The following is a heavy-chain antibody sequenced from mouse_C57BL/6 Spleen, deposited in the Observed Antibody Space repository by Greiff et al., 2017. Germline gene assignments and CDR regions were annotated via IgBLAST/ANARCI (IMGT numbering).Heavy chain of an antibody. D-gene: IGHD1-1*01. V-gene: IGHV1-64*01. CDR3: ARSYYDGSSVDY. CDR2: IHPNSGST. Sequence: QVQLQQPGAELVKPGASVKLSCKASGYTFTSYWMHWVKQRPGQGLEWIGMIHPNSGSTNYNEKFKSKATLTVDKSSSTAYMQLSSLTSEDSAVYYCARSYYDGSSVDYWGQGTTLTFSS. CDR1: GYTFTSYW. J-gene: IGHJ2*01.